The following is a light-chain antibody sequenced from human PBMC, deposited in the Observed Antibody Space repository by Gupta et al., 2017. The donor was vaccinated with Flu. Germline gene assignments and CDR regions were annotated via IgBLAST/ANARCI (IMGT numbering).Light chain of an antibody. V-gene: IGLV1-44*01. J-gene: IGLJ2*01. CDR2: TNN. Sequence: QSVLTQPPSASETPGQKVIISCSGSSSNIGRKTVNWYQQLPGTAPKLHIYTNNERPSGVPERFSGSKSGTSASLAISGLQSEDEAEYYCASWDVSLNAVLFGGGTKLTVL. CDR1: SSNIGRKT. CDR3: ASWDVSLNAVL.